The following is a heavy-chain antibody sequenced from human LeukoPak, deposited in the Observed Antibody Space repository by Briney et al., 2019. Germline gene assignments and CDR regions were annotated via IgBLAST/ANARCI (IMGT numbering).Heavy chain of an antibody. Sequence: GASVKVSCKASGYTFTSYYMHWVRQAPGQGLEWMGLINPSGGSTSYAQKFQGRVTMTRDTSTSTVYMELSSLRSEDTAVYYCARDGPRIAALGEDFDYWGQGTLVTVSS. CDR3: ARDGPRIAALGEDFDY. V-gene: IGHV1-46*01. D-gene: IGHD6-6*01. CDR1: GYTFTSYY. J-gene: IGHJ4*02. CDR2: INPSGGST.